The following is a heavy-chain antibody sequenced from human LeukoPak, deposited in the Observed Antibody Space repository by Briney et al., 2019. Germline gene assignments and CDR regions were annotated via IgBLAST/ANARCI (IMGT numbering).Heavy chain of an antibody. CDR1: GGSVSGYY. D-gene: IGHD2-2*01. CDR2: INHSGST. V-gene: IGHV4-34*01. J-gene: IGHJ4*02. CDR3: AVPRASNCSSTSCYFSY. Sequence: SETLSLTCAVYGGSVSGYYWSWIRQPPGKGLEWIGEINHSGSTNYNPSLKRRITISVDTSNNQFSLKLSSVAAADTAVYYCAVPRASNCSSTSCYFSYWGQGTLVTVSS.